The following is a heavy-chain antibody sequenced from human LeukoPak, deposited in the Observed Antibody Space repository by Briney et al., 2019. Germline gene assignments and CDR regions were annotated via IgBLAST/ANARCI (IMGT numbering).Heavy chain of an antibody. CDR3: ARGRFGEFYKYYFDY. J-gene: IGHJ4*02. Sequence: PSETLSLTCAVYSGSFSGYYWSWIRQPPGKGLEWIGEINHSGSTNYNPSLKSRVTISVDTSKNQFSLKLSSGTAADTAVYYCARGRFGEFYKYYFDYWGQGTLVTVSS. CDR1: SGSFSGYY. V-gene: IGHV4-34*01. CDR2: INHSGST. D-gene: IGHD3-10*01.